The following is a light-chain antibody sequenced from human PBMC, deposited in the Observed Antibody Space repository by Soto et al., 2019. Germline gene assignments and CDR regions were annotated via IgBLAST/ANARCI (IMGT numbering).Light chain of an antibody. CDR3: QQYVHWPPGT. Sequence: EIVVTQSPATLSVSPGERVTLSCRANQSVSSSLAWYQQRPGQAPRLLIYDTSTRAAGIAARFSGSGSGTEFTLTISSLQSEDFAVYYCQQYVHWPPGTFGQGTTVDIK. J-gene: IGKJ1*01. CDR1: QSVSSS. V-gene: IGKV3-15*01. CDR2: DTS.